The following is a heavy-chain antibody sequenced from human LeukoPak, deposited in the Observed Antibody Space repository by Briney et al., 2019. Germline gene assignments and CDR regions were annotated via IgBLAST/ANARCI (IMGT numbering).Heavy chain of an antibody. J-gene: IGHJ4*02. CDR3: ATRPTIAVAGGRYFDY. D-gene: IGHD6-19*01. Sequence: GASVKVSCKVSGYTLTELSMHWVRQAPGEGLEWMGGFDPEDGETIYAQKFQGRVTMTEDTSTDTAYMELSSLRSEDTAVYYCATRPTIAVAGGRYFDYWGQGTLVTVSS. CDR1: GYTLTELS. V-gene: IGHV1-24*01. CDR2: FDPEDGET.